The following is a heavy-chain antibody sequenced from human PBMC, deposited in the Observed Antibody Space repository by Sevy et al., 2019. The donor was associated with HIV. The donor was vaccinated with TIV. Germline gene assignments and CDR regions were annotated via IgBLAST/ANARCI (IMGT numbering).Heavy chain of an antibody. V-gene: IGHV4-61*01. Sequence: SETLSLTCTVSGGYVSSGSYYWSWIRQPPGKGLEWIGYLYYSGSTNYDPSLKSRVTISVDTSKNQFSLKLSSVTAADTAVYYCARDRYSYGMNYYYGMDDWGQGTTVTVSS. CDR1: GGYVSSGSYY. J-gene: IGHJ6*02. D-gene: IGHD5-18*01. CDR3: ARDRYSYGMNYYYGMDD. CDR2: LYYSGST.